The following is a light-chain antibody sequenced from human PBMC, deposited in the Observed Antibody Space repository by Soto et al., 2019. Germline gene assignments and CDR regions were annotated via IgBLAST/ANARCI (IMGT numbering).Light chain of an antibody. V-gene: IGKV4-1*01. J-gene: IGKJ1*01. CDR1: QSILYSSNNKNY. Sequence: DIVMTQSPDSLAVSLGERATINCKSSQSILYSSNNKNYLAWLQQKPGQPPKVLIYWAFTRESGVPDRFSGSGSGTDFTLTIDSLQAEDVAVYYCQQYYNTPWTFGQGTKVEIK. CDR2: WAF. CDR3: QQYYNTPWT.